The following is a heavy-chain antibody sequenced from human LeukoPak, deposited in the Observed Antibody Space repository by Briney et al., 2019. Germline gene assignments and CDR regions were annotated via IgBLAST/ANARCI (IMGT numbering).Heavy chain of an antibody. D-gene: IGHD4-23*01. V-gene: IGHV3-74*01. CDR1: GFTFSSYW. CDR2: IDRDGSRI. J-gene: IGHJ4*02. CDR3: VRGNDYGGPHY. Sequence: PGGSLRVSCAGSGFTFSSYWMHWVRQAPGKGLVWVSRIDRDGSRINYADSVKGRFTISRDNGKNTLFLQMNSLRAEDAAVYYCVRGNDYGGPHYWGQGTLVTVSS.